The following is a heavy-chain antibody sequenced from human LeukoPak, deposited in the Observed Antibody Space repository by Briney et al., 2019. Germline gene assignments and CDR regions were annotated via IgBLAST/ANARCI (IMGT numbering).Heavy chain of an antibody. CDR2: INSDGSST. D-gene: IGHD6-19*01. V-gene: IGHV3-74*01. J-gene: IGHJ4*02. Sequence: GGSLRLSCAASGFTFSSYWMHWVRQAPGKGLVWVSRINSDGSSTSYADSVKGRFTISRDNAKNSLYLQMNSLRAEDTAVYYCAREAYSSGCHFDYWGQGTLVTVSS. CDR3: AREAYSSGCHFDY. CDR1: GFTFSSYW.